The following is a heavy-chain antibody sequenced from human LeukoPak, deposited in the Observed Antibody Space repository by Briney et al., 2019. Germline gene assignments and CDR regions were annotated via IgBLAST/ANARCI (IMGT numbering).Heavy chain of an antibody. CDR3: AKDLSILWFGELLHNAFDI. CDR1: GFTFSSYA. V-gene: IGHV3-23*01. D-gene: IGHD3-10*01. CDR2: ISGSGGST. Sequence: GGSLRLSCAASGFTFSSYAMSWVRQAPGKGLEWVSAISGSGGSTYYADSVKGRFTISRDNSKNTLYLQMNSLRAEDTAVYYCAKDLSILWFGELLHNAFDIWGQGTMVTVSS. J-gene: IGHJ3*02.